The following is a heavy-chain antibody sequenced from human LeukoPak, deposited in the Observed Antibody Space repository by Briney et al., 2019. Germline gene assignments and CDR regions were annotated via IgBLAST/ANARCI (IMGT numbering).Heavy chain of an antibody. CDR3: ARDYVLQVLIAAADNWFDP. Sequence: ASVKVSCKASGYTFTRYYIHWVRQAPGQGLEWMGWINPNSGGTNYAQKFQGRVTMTRDTSISTAYMELSRLRSDDTAVYYCARDYVLQVLIAAADNWFDPWGQGTLVTVSS. J-gene: IGHJ5*02. CDR1: GYTFTRYY. D-gene: IGHD6-13*01. CDR2: INPNSGGT. V-gene: IGHV1-2*02.